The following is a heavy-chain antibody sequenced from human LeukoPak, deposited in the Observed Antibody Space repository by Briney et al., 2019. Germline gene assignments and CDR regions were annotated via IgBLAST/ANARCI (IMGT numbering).Heavy chain of an antibody. CDR2: ISAYNGNT. Sequence: ASVKVSCKASGYTFTSYYMHWVRQAPGQGLEWMGWISAYNGNTNYAQKLQGRVTMTTDTSTSTAYMELRSLRSDDTAVYYCARVPRAYSSSWYGMDVWGQGTTVTVSS. V-gene: IGHV1-18*04. J-gene: IGHJ6*02. D-gene: IGHD6-13*01. CDR3: ARVPRAYSSSWYGMDV. CDR1: GYTFTSYY.